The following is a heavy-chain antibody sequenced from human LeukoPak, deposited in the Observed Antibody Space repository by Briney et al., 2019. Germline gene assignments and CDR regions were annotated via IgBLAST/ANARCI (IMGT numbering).Heavy chain of an antibody. CDR1: GGFINSYNYY. D-gene: IGHD1-14*01. Sequence: SETLSLTCTVSGGFINSYNYYWAWIRQPPGKGLAWIGTFDYTGTTYFNPSLKSRVTISVDTSRNRFSLNLTSVTAADTAVYYCARVGIKGLFDPWGQGSLVIVSS. V-gene: IGHV4-39*07. J-gene: IGHJ5*02. CDR3: ARVGIKGLFDP. CDR2: FDYTGTT.